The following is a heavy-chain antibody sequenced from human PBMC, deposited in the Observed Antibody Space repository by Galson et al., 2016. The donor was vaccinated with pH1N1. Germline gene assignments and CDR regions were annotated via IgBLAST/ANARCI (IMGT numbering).Heavy chain of an antibody. CDR2: IKEDGSTK. Sequence: SLRLSCAASGFTFSSYWMSWIRQAPGKGLEWVANIKEDGSTKYYVDSVKGRFTISRDNAKNSLYLQMNSLRAEDTAVYYCAKKIGSGWGQGTLVTVSS. J-gene: IGHJ4*02. CDR1: GFTFSSYW. CDR3: AKKIGSG. V-gene: IGHV3-7*01. D-gene: IGHD3-22*01.